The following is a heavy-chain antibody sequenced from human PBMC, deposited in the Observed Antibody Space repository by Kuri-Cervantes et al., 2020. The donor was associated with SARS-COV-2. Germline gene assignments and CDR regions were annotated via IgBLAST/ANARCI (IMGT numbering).Heavy chain of an antibody. V-gene: IGHV3-7*01. Sequence: GGSLRLSCAASGFTFSSYWMSWVRQAPGKGLEWVANIEQDGSEKYYVDSVKGRFTISRDNAKNSLYLQMNSLRAEDTAVYYCARCPSSSWYSDAFDIWGQGTMVTVSS. J-gene: IGHJ3*02. D-gene: IGHD6-13*01. CDR2: IEQDGSEK. CDR1: GFTFSSYW. CDR3: ARCPSSSWYSDAFDI.